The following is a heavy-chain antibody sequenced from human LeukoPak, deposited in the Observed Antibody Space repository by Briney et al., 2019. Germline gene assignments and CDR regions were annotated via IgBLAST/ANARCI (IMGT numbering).Heavy chain of an antibody. CDR2: IIPIFGTA. D-gene: IGHD5-18*01. Sequence: ASVKVSCKASGGTFSSYAISWVRQAPGQGLEWMGGIIPIFGTANYAQKFQGRVTITADESTSTAYMELSSLRSEDTAVYYCAVGAVDTAMFDYWGQGTLVTVSS. V-gene: IGHV1-69*13. J-gene: IGHJ4*02. CDR3: AVGAVDTAMFDY. CDR1: GGTFSSYA.